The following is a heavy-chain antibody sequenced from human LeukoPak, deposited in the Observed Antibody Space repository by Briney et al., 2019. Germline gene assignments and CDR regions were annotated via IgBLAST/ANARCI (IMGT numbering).Heavy chain of an antibody. CDR3: AKVNPGELIGY. J-gene: IGHJ4*02. D-gene: IGHD1-7*01. CDR1: GFTFSSYA. CDR2: ITGSGGST. V-gene: IGHV3-23*01. Sequence: GGSLRLSCAASGFTFSSYAMSWVRQAPGKGLEWVSTITGSGGSTYYADSVKGRFTISRDDSKNTLYLQMNSLRAEDTAVYYCAKVNPGELIGYWGQGTLVTVSS.